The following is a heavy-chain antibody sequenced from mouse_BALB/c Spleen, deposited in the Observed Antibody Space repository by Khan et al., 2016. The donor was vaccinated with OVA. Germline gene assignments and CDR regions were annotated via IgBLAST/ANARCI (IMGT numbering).Heavy chain of an antibody. J-gene: IGHJ4*01. Sequence: QVQLKESGPGLVAPSQSLSITCTISGFSLTNYGVHWVRQPPGKGLEWLVVIWSDGSTTYNSALKSRLTTSKDNSKSQVFLKMNSLHTDDTAVYFCARQPYYHYNIMDYWGQGTSVTVSS. V-gene: IGHV2-6-1*01. CDR3: ARQPYYHYNIMDY. CDR2: IWSDGST. D-gene: IGHD2-10*01. CDR1: GFSLTNYG.